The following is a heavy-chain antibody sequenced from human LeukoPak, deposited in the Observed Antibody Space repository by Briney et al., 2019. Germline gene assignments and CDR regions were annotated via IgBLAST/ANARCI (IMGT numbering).Heavy chain of an antibody. D-gene: IGHD5-18*01. CDR1: GFTFSSYG. J-gene: IGHJ4*02. CDR3: AKGGSGIQLWFYPHFDY. Sequence: PGGSLRLSCAASGFTFSSYGMHWVRQAPGKGLEWVAVISYDGSNKYYADSVKGRFTISRDNSKNTLYLQMNSLRAEDTAVYYCAKGGSGIQLWFYPHFDYWGQGTLVTVSS. CDR2: ISYDGSNK. V-gene: IGHV3-30*18.